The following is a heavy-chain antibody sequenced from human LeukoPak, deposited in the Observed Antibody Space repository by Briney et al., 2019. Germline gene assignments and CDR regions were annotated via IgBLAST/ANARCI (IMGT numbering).Heavy chain of an antibody. CDR3: ARYCRSGSCYSGRTFDP. V-gene: IGHV4-4*09. Sequence: SETLSLTCTVSGDSINTHYWSWIRQSSGKGLEWIGYFYTSGSTNFNPSLNGRVTISVDTSKNQFSLRLSSVTAADTAVYYCARYCRSGSCYSGRTFDPWGQGTRVTVSS. J-gene: IGHJ5*02. CDR2: FYTSGST. D-gene: IGHD2-15*01. CDR1: GDSINTHY.